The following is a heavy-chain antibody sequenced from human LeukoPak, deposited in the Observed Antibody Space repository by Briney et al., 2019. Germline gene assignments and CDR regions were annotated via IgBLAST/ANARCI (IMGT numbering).Heavy chain of an antibody. V-gene: IGHV3-64*01. CDR2: ISSNGGST. CDR3: ARGATRYYDSTHFDY. CDR1: GFTFSSYA. Sequence: GSLRLSCAASGFTFSSYAMHWVRQAPGKGLEYVSAISSNGGSTYYANSVKGRFTISRDNSKNTLYLQMNSLRAEDTAVYYCARGATRYYDSTHFDYWGQGTLVTVSS. J-gene: IGHJ4*02. D-gene: IGHD3-22*01.